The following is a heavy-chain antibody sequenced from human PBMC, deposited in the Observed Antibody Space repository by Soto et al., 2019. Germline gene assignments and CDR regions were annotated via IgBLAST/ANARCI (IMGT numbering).Heavy chain of an antibody. CDR2: IYYSGST. D-gene: IGHD2-15*01. Sequence: QVQLQESGPGLVKPSETLSLTCTVSGGSISSYYWSWIRQPPGKGLEWIGYIYYSGSTNYNPSLMSRVTISVDTSKNQFSLKLSSVTAADTAVYYCARDSGAYCSGGSCYGMDVWGQGTTVTVSS. V-gene: IGHV4-59*01. J-gene: IGHJ6*02. CDR1: GGSISSYY. CDR3: ARDSGAYCSGGSCYGMDV.